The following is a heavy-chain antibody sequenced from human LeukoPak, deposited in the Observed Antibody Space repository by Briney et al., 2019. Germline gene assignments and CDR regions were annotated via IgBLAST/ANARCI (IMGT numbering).Heavy chain of an antibody. CDR3: ARDTCPFISAIAYDAFDF. V-gene: IGHV3-30-3*01. J-gene: IGHJ3*01. Sequence: GRSLRLSCAASGFTFSSYAMHWVRQAPGKGLEWVAVISYDGSNKYSAASVTGRFTISRDNSKNTLYLQMNSLRAEDTAVYYCARDTCPFISAIAYDAFDFWGQGTMVTVSS. CDR2: ISYDGSNK. D-gene: IGHD6-13*01. CDR1: GFTFSSYA.